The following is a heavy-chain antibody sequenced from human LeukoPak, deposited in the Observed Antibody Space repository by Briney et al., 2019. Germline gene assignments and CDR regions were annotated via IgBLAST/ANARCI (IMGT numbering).Heavy chain of an antibody. CDR3: AGTDIVVVPAAIPHWFDP. J-gene: IGHJ5*02. CDR2: IYYSGST. D-gene: IGHD2-2*02. CDR1: GGSISSSSYY. Sequence: PSETLSLTCTVSGGSISSSSYYWGWIRQPPGKGLEWIGSIYYSGSTYYNPSLKSRVTISVDTSKNQFSLKLSSVTAAGTAVYYCAGTDIVVVPAAIPHWFDPWGQGTLVTVSS. V-gene: IGHV4-39*01.